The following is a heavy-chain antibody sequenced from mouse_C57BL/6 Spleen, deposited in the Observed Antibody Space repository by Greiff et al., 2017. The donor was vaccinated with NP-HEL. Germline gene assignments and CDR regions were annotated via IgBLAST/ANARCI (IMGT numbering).Heavy chain of an antibody. V-gene: IGHV1-22*01. CDR3: ARLYYSNSFFDY. CDR1: GYTFTDYN. CDR2: INPNNGGT. J-gene: IGHJ2*01. Sequence: VHVKQSGPELVKPGASVKMSCKASGYTFTDYNMHWVKQSHGKSLEWIGYINPNNGGTSYNQKFKGKATLTVNKSSSTAYMELRSLTSEDSAVYYCARLYYSNSFFDYWGQGTTLTVSS. D-gene: IGHD2-5*01.